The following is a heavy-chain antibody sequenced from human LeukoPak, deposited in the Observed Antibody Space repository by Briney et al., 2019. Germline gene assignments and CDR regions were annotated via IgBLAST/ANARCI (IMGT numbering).Heavy chain of an antibody. J-gene: IGHJ6*02. V-gene: IGHV3-23*01. CDR1: GFTFSSYA. Sequence: PGGSLRLSCAASGFTFSSYAMSWVRQAPGKGLEWVSGSSGSGGSTYYADSVKGRFTISRDNSNNTLYLQMNSLRADDTAVYYCARDRSYYGSGGHVCYYGMDVLGQGTTVIVSS. CDR2: SSGSGGST. CDR3: ARDRSYYGSGGHVCYYGMDV. D-gene: IGHD3-10*01.